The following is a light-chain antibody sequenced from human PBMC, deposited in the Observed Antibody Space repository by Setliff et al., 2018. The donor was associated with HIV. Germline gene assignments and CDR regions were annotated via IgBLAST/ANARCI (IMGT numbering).Light chain of an antibody. V-gene: IGLV2-23*02. CDR3: CSYGGTYTWV. CDR2: DVS. J-gene: IGLJ3*02. CDR1: SSDVGGYNY. Sequence: QSALTQPASVSGSPGQSITISCTGTSSDVGGYNYVPWYQQYPGKALKLMIYDVSKRPSGVSNRFSGSKSGNTASLPISGLQAEDEADYYCCSYGGTYTWVFGGGTKVTVL.